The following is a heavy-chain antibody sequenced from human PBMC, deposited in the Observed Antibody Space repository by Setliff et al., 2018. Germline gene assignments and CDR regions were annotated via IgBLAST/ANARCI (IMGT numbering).Heavy chain of an antibody. CDR2: LLPSPGKT. CDR1: FSLFPLSF. V-gene: IGHV1-18*01. CDR3: ARDLDYQYYYDSSGRDAFDI. J-gene: IGHJ3*02. D-gene: IGHD3-22*01. Sequence: SFPSSFSLFPLSFFSWVRQAPGQGLEWLFCLLPSPGKTTSAQPFHGRVTMTTDTSTSTAYMELRSLRSDDTAVYYCARDLDYQYYYDSSGRDAFDIWGKGTMVTV.